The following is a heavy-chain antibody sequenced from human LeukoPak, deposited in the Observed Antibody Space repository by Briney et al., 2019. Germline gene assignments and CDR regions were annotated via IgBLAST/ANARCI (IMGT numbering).Heavy chain of an antibody. Sequence: GGSLRLSCAASGFTFSNSAMGWVRQAPGKGLEWVSGISSGGRSTYYADSVKGRFTISRDNSKNTLHLQMNSLRAEDTAVYYCAKDYYYSNSLFDYWGQGTLVTVSS. CDR1: GFTFSNSA. CDR2: ISSGGRST. D-gene: IGHD4-11*01. V-gene: IGHV3-23*01. J-gene: IGHJ4*02. CDR3: AKDYYYSNSLFDY.